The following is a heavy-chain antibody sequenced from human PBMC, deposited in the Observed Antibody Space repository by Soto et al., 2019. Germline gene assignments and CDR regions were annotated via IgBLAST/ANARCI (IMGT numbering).Heavy chain of an antibody. D-gene: IGHD3-3*01. CDR3: GKGKELGVVRYGLDA. CDR2: IVVGSGNT. J-gene: IGHJ6*02. CDR1: GFTFTSSA. V-gene: IGHV1-58*01. Sequence: SVMGSCTASGFTFTSSAVQWVRQARGQRLEWIGWIVVGSGNTNYAQKFQERVTITRDMSTSTAYMELSSLRAEDTAVYYCGKGKELGVVRYGLDAWGQGTTVTVSS.